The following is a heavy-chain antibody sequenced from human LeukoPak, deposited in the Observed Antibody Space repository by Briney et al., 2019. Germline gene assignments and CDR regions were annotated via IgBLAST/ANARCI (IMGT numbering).Heavy chain of an antibody. Sequence: SETLSLTCTVSGGSIRSGTYYWSWIRQPAGKGLEWIGRIYTNGSTNYNPSLKSRVTISVDMSKNQFSLNLSSVTAADTAVYYWARECSGYSSSRLNYYYYMDAGGKGTTVTIS. D-gene: IGHD6-13*01. J-gene: IGHJ6*03. V-gene: IGHV4-61*02. CDR2: IYTNGST. CDR1: GGSIRSGTYY. CDR3: ARECSGYSSSRLNYYYYMDA.